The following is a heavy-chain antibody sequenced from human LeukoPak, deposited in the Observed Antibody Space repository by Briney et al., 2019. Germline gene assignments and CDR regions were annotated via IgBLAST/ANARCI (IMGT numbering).Heavy chain of an antibody. J-gene: IGHJ5*02. CDR2: IYTSGST. V-gene: IGHV4-61*02. Sequence: SETLSLTCTVSGGSISSGSYYWSWIRQPAGKGLEWIGRIYTSGSTNYNPSLKSRGTISVDTSKNQFSLKLRSVTAADTAVYYSARDVPSGSIAGDWFDPWGQEPWSPSPQ. D-gene: IGHD6-6*01. CDR3: ARDVPSGSIAGDWFDP. CDR1: GGSISSGSYY.